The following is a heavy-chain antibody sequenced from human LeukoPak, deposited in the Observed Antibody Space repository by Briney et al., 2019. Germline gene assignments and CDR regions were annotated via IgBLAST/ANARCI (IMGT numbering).Heavy chain of an antibody. D-gene: IGHD1-26*01. CDR1: GFTFSSYG. CDR3: AKDGGSTSLGDY. V-gene: IGHV3-23*01. CDR2: ISGSGGST. J-gene: IGHJ4*02. Sequence: GGSLRLSCAASGFTFSSYGMHWVRQAPGKGLEWVSAISGSGGSTYYADSVKGRFTISRDNSKNTLYLQMNSLRAEDTAVYYCAKDGGSTSLGDYWGQGTLVTVSS.